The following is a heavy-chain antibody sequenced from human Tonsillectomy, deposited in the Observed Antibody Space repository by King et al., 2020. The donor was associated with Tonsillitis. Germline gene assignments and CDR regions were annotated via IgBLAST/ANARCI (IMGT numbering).Heavy chain of an antibody. Sequence: VQLVESGAEVKKPGSSVKVSCKSSGGTFSIYAISWVRQATGQGLEWMGGIIPIYGTANYAQKFQCRVTITADESTSTAYMELSSLRSEDTAVYYCARVPRLYYYYMDVWGKGTTVTVSS. CDR2: IIPIYGTA. CDR1: GGTFSIYA. V-gene: IGHV1-69*01. J-gene: IGHJ6*03. CDR3: ARVPRLYYYYMDV.